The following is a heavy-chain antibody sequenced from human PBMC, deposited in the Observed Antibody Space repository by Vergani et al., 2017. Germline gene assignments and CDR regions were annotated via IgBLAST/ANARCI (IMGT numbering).Heavy chain of an antibody. V-gene: IGHV4-39*01. D-gene: IGHD2-15*01. CDR3: ARFGLPRVVACVNEY. J-gene: IGHJ4*02. CDR1: GGSISSNNYY. Sequence: QLQLQESGPGLVKPSETLSLTCTVSGGSISSNNYYWGWIRQPPGKGLDWIGNIYYSGSTYYNPSLKSRFTISIDTSKNQFSLKLSSVTAADTAVYYCARFGLPRVVACVNEYWGQGTLVTVSS. CDR2: IYYSGST.